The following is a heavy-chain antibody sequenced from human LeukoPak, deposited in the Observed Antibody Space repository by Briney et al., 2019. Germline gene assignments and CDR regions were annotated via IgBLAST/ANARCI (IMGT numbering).Heavy chain of an antibody. CDR1: AGTFSIYA. Sequence: SVTVSFKSSAGTFSIYAISWVRQAPGPGLEWMGRIILILGITNYAQKLQGRVRNNADKSTSTAYMELSSLRSDDTAVYYCAREGTAAAGDFDYWGHGTPVTVSS. D-gene: IGHD6-13*01. CDR2: IILILGIT. J-gene: IGHJ4*01. V-gene: IGHV1-69*04. CDR3: AREGTAAAGDFDY.